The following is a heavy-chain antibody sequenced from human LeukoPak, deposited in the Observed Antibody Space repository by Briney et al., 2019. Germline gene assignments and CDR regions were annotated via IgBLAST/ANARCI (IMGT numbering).Heavy chain of an antibody. Sequence: GGSLRLSCAASGFTFSSYAMSWVRQAPGKGLEWVSAISGSGGSTYYADSVKGRFTISRDNSKNTLYLQMNSLRAEDTAVYYCAKDQEIMITFGGVIVIESPTYYFDYWGQGTLVTVSS. V-gene: IGHV3-23*01. CDR1: GFTFSSYA. J-gene: IGHJ4*02. CDR2: ISGSGGST. CDR3: AKDQEIMITFGGVIVIESPTYYFDY. D-gene: IGHD3-16*02.